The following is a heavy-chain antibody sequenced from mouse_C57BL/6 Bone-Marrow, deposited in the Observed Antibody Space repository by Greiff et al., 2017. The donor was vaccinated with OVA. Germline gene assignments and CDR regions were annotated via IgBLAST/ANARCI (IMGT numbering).Heavy chain of an antibody. CDR2: INPYNGGT. D-gene: IGHD2-5*01. J-gene: IGHJ3*01. CDR3: AVDSNYAWCAY. CDR1: GYTFTDYY. Sequence: EVQLVESGPVLVKPGASVKMSCKASGYTFTDYYMNWVKQSHGKSLEWIGVINPYNGGTSYNQKFKGKANLTVDKSSSTAYMGLNSLTSEDSAVYYCAVDSNYAWCAYWGQGTLVTVSA. V-gene: IGHV1-19*01.